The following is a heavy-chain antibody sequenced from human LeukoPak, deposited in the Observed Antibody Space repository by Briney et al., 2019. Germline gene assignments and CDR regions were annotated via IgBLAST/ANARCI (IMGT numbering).Heavy chain of an antibody. CDR1: GGSISSGGYY. D-gene: IGHD3-22*01. CDR3: AKAGIYYYDKSGSSQNAFEI. CDR2: IYYSGNT. V-gene: IGHV4-31*03. Sequence: SETLSLTCTVSGGSISSGGYYWNWIRQHPGKGLEFIGYIYYSGNTYYNPSLESRVSISVDTSKSQFSLRLSSVTAADTAVYYCAKAGIYYYDKSGSSQNAFEIWGQGTMVTVSS. J-gene: IGHJ3*02.